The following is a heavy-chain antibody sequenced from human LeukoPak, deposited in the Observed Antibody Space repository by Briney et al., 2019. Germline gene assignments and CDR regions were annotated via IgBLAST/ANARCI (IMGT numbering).Heavy chain of an antibody. J-gene: IGHJ6*03. CDR1: GYTFTSYD. CDR3: ARDALYGSGCYYNDFDYYYYMDV. Sequence: ASVKVSCKASGYTFTSYDINWVRQATGQGLEWMGWMNPNSGNTGYAQKFQGRVTMTRNTSISTAYMELSSLRSEDTAVYYCARDALYGSGCYYNDFDYYYYMDVWGKGTTVTVSS. CDR2: MNPNSGNT. V-gene: IGHV1-8*01. D-gene: IGHD3-10*01.